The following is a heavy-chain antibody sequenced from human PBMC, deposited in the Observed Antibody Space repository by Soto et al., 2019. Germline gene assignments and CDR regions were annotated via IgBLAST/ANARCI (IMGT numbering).Heavy chain of an antibody. CDR1: GFTFSSYS. Sequence: PGGSLRLSCAASGFTFSSYSMNWVRQAPGKGLEWVSSISSSSSYIYYADSVKGRFTISRDNAKNSLYLQMNSLRAEDTAVYYCARDQKTVIAGIPDDRDYWGQGTLVTVSS. V-gene: IGHV3-21*01. CDR3: ARDQKTVIAGIPDDRDY. CDR2: ISSSSSYI. D-gene: IGHD3-10*01. J-gene: IGHJ4*02.